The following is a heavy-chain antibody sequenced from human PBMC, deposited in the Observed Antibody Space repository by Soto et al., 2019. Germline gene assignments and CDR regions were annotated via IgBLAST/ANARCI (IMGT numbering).Heavy chain of an antibody. CDR2: ISGSGGNA. J-gene: IGHJ6*01. V-gene: IGHV3-23*01. CDR1: GFTFSSYA. CDR3: AKDGASGRHRPYYDLGMDV. D-gene: IGHD1-26*01. Sequence: GGSLRLSCAASGFTFSSYAMSWVRQAPGKGLEWVSTISGSGGNAYYAVSVKGRFSISRDNSKNTLCLQMNSLRADDTAGYYGAKDGASGRHRPYYDLGMDVWGEGATVTVAA.